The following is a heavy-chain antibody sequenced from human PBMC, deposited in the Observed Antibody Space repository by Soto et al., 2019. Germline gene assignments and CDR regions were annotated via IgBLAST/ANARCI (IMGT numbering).Heavy chain of an antibody. J-gene: IGHJ4*02. Sequence: QVPLVQSGAEVKQPGASVRVSCKASGNTHTIYFIHWLRQAPGQGPDWMGWINSVSGGTNYAPRFRGRVSMTRDTSSATAFLDLSGLRSDDMAVYYCARGGSYYAHWGQGSLVTVSS. CDR2: INSVSGGT. CDR3: ARGGSYYAH. D-gene: IGHD3-16*01. CDR1: GNTHTIYF. V-gene: IGHV1-2*02.